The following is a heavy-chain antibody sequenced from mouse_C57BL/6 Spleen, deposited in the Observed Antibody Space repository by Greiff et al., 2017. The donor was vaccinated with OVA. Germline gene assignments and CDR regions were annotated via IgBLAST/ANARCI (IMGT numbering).Heavy chain of an antibody. J-gene: IGHJ2*01. CDR2: ICPGSGST. D-gene: IGHD2-4*01. V-gene: IGHV1-55*01. CDR1: GFTFTSYW. Sequence: QVQLLQPGAGLVKPGASVKMSCKASGFTFTSYWITWVRQRPGQGLEWIGDICPGSGSTNYNEKFKSKATLTVATSSSPAYMRLSSLTTEESAVYDWARGDYGNVFDYWGQGTTLTVSS. CDR3: ARGDYGNVFDY.